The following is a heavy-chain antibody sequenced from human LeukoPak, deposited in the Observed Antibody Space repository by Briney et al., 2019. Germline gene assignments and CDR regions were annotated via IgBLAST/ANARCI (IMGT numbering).Heavy chain of an antibody. CDR3: AKGQHYYDSSGSIDY. CDR2: ISGSGGST. D-gene: IGHD3-22*01. CDR1: GFTFSSYA. V-gene: IGHV3-23*01. Sequence: GGSLRLSCAASGFTFSSYAMSWVRQAPGEGLEWVSAISGSGGSTYYADSVKGRFTISRENSKNTLYLQMNSLRAEDTAVYYCAKGQHYYDSSGSIDYWGQGTLVTVSS. J-gene: IGHJ4*02.